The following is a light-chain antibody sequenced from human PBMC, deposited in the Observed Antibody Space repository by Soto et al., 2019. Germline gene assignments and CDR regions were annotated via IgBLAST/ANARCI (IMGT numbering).Light chain of an antibody. CDR2: GNS. V-gene: IGLV1-40*01. Sequence: QSVLTQPPSVSGAPGQRVTISCTGSSSNLWAGYDVLWYQQLPGTAPKLLIYGNSHRPSGVPDRFSGSKSGTSASLAITGLQAEDEADYYCQSYDSTLIAYVFGSGTKLTVL. CDR1: SSNLWAGYD. CDR3: QSYDSTLIAYV. J-gene: IGLJ1*01.